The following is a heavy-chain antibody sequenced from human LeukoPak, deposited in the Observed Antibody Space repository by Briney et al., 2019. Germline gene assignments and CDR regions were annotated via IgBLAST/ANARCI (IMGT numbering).Heavy chain of an antibody. D-gene: IGHD2-2*01. CDR2: MSGGGGTP. CDR3: AKSRTSFDSFDI. Sequence: GGSLRLSCAAAGFTFSSYVMSRVRPAQGKGLEWVSGMSGGGGTPYYADSVRGRFTSSSANSKNTLYLQMNSLRAEDTAVYDCAKSRTSFDSFDIWGQGTMVTVSS. CDR1: GFTFSSYV. J-gene: IGHJ3*02. V-gene: IGHV3-23*01.